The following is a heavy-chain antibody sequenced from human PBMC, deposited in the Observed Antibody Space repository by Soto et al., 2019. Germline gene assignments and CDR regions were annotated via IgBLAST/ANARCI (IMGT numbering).Heavy chain of an antibody. CDR3: ARPYSGSSRGHDV. Sequence: QAQLRESGPGLVQASQTLSLTCTVSGDSVTSGGYYWTWIRQRPGKALEWIGYIFHTGSAYYSPSLMSRLSLSMHTSRGPFSLRLTSVTAAASAFYYCARPYSGSSRGHDVLGEGTTVTAS. CDR2: IFHTGSA. D-gene: IGHD5-12*01. V-gene: IGHV4-31*03. CDR1: GDSVTSGGYY. J-gene: IGHJ6*02.